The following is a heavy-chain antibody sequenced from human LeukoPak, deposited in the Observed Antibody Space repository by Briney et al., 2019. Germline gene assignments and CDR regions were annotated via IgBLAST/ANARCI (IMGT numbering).Heavy chain of an antibody. V-gene: IGHV3-30*03. CDR2: ISYDGSNK. CDR3: ARDSSGWYVDGAFDI. Sequence: PGGSLRLSCAASGFTFSSYGMHWVRQAPGKGLEWVAVISYDGSNKYYADSVKGRFTISRDNAKNSLYLQMNSLRAEDTAVYYCARDSSGWYVDGAFDIWGQGTMVTVSS. D-gene: IGHD6-19*01. CDR1: GFTFSSYG. J-gene: IGHJ3*02.